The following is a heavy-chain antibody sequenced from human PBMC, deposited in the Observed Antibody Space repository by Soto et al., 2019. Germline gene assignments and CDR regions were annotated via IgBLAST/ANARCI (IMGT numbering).Heavy chain of an antibody. CDR1: GGSISSGGYY. D-gene: IGHD4-17*01. CDR3: ARAPKHGDYGSLFDY. Sequence: QVQLQESGPGLVKPSQTLSLTCTVSGGSISSGGYYWSWIRQHQGKGLEWIGYIYYSGSTYYNPSLKSLVTIPVDTSKNQFTLKLSSATAADTAVYYCARAPKHGDYGSLFDYWGQGTLVTVSS. CDR2: IYYSGST. J-gene: IGHJ4*02. V-gene: IGHV4-31*01.